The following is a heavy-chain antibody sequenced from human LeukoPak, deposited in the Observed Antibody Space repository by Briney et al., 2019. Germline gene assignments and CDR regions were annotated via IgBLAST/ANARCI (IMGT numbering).Heavy chain of an antibody. J-gene: IGHJ2*01. CDR2: ISYDGSNK. V-gene: IGHV3-30-3*01. D-gene: IGHD5-24*01. CDR3: ARSARQMATIPEVRYFDL. CDR1: GFTFSSYA. Sequence: QPGRSLRLSCAASGFTFSSYAMHWVRQAPGKGLEWVAVISYDGSNKYYADSVKGRFTISRDNSKNTLYLQMNSLRAEDTAVYYCARSARQMATIPEVRYFDLWGRGTLVTVSS.